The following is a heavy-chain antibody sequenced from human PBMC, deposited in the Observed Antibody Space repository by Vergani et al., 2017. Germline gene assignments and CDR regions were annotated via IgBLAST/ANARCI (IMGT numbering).Heavy chain of an antibody. D-gene: IGHD2-15*01. CDR3: ARVARIPDWYFDL. Sequence: EVQLVESGGGLVQPGGSLRLSCAASGFTVSSNYMSWVRQAPGKGLEWVSVIYSGGSTYYADSVKGRFTISSHNSKNTLYLQMKSLRAEDTAVYYCARVARIPDWYFDLWGRGTLVTVSS. V-gene: IGHV3-53*04. CDR2: IYSGGST. J-gene: IGHJ2*01. CDR1: GFTVSSNY.